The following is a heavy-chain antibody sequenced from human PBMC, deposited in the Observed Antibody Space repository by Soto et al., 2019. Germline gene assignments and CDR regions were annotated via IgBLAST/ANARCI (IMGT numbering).Heavy chain of an antibody. Sequence: GGSLRLSSAAAEFSFSTYGMNWVRQAPGKGLEWVAAISKGGDNTYYADSAKGRFTISRDNSKNTLYVQMTSLTAEDTALYYCAKEMGHSKPFDYWGQGTLVTVSS. J-gene: IGHJ4*02. D-gene: IGHD4-4*01. CDR3: AKEMGHSKPFDY. CDR1: EFSFSTYG. V-gene: IGHV3-23*01. CDR2: ISKGGDNT.